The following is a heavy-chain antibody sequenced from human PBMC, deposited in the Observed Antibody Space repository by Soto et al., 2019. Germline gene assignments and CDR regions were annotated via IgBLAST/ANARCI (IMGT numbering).Heavy chain of an antibody. Sequence: QVQLVQSGAEVKKPGSSVQVSCKASGGTFSSNVFTWVRQTPGQGLEWMGRLIPLFGTPLYAQKFQGRLTIIADESTSTAYMALSSLTSDDTAIYYCASGAGVTFGGVTREFDYRGRGTLVTVFS. V-gene: IGHV1-69*01. J-gene: IGHJ4*02. CDR3: ASGAGVTFGGVTREFDY. CDR1: GGTFSSNV. D-gene: IGHD3-16*01. CDR2: LIPLFGTP.